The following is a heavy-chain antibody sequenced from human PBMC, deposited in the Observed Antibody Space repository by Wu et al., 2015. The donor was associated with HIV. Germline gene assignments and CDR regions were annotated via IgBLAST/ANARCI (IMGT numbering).Heavy chain of an antibody. CDR2: INPSGGST. CDR1: GYTFTSYY. V-gene: IGHV1-46*03. J-gene: IGHJ3*02. Sequence: QVQLVQSGAEVKKPGASVKVSCKASGYTFTSYYMHWVRQAPGQGLEWMGIINPSGGSTSYAQKFQGRVTMTRDTSTSTVYMELSSLRSEDTAVYYCARASLKGNQHDAFDIWGQGTMVTVSS. D-gene: IGHD1-14*01. CDR3: ARASLKGNQHDAFDI.